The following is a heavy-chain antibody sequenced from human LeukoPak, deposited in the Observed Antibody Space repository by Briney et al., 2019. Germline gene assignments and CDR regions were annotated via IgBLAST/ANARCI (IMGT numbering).Heavy chain of an antibody. CDR3: ARPQGPHIVVIGGEFDY. CDR2: INPNSGGT. Sequence: ASVKVSCKASGYTFTGYYMHWVRQAPGQGLEWMGWINPNSGGTNYAQKFQGRVTMTRDTSISTAYMELSRLGSDDTAVYYCARPQGPHIVVIGGEFDYWGQGTLVTVSS. J-gene: IGHJ4*02. V-gene: IGHV1-2*02. D-gene: IGHD2-21*01. CDR1: GYTFTGYY.